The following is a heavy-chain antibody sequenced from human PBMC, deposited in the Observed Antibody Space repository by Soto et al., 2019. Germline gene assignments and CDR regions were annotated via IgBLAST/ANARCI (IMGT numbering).Heavy chain of an antibody. CDR3: ARGGVPAAMFDY. J-gene: IGHJ4*02. CDR2: INHSGST. CDR1: GGSFSGYY. Sequence: SSETLSLTCAVYGGSFSGYYWSWIRQPPGKGLEWIGEINHSGSTNYNPSLKSRVTISVDTSKNQFSLKLSSVTAADTAVYYCARGGVPAAMFDYWGQGTLVTVSS. V-gene: IGHV4-34*01. D-gene: IGHD2-2*01.